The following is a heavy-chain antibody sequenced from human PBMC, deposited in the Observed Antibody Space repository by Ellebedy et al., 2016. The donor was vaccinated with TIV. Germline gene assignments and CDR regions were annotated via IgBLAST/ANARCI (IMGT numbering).Heavy chain of an antibody. CDR3: ATWYYDILSGYSGFEY. Sequence: GESLKISCKGSGYSFTSYWISWVRQMPGKGLEWMGRIDPSDSYTNYSPSFQGHVTISADKSISTAYLQWSSLKASDTAMYYCATWYYDILSGYSGFEYWGQGTLVTVSS. CDR2: IDPSDSYT. D-gene: IGHD3-9*01. J-gene: IGHJ4*02. CDR1: GYSFTSYW. V-gene: IGHV5-10-1*01.